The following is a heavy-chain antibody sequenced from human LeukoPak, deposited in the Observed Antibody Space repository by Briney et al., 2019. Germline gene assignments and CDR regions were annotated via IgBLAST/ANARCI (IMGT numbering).Heavy chain of an antibody. CDR3: ARSDLAYCGGDCYSACDY. V-gene: IGHV3-33*08. Sequence: PGGSLRLSCATSGFTFSSYAFHWVRQAPGKGLEWVAVIWYDGSNKYYADSVKGRFTISRDNSKNTLYLQMNSLRAEDTAVYYCARSDLAYCGGDCYSACDYWGQGTLVTVSS. J-gene: IGHJ4*02. D-gene: IGHD2-21*02. CDR2: IWYDGSNK. CDR1: GFTFSSYA.